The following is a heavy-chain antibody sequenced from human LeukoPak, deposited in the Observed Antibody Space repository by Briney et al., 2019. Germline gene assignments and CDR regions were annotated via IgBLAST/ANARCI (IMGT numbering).Heavy chain of an antibody. CDR1: GFTFSDYY. CDR3: ARDWNYAMDV. Sequence: GGSLRLSCAASGFTFSDYYISWIRQAPGKGLEWVSSISSSSSYIYYADSVKGRFTISRDNAKNSLYLQMNSLRAEDTAVYYCARDWNYAMDVWGKGTTVTVSS. CDR2: ISSSSSYI. D-gene: IGHD1-1*01. V-gene: IGHV3-11*06. J-gene: IGHJ6*04.